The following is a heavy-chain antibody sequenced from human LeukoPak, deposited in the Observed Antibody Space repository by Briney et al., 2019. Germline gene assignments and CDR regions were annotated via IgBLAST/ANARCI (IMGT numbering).Heavy chain of an antibody. V-gene: IGHV3-48*04. CDR2: ISSSGSTI. CDR3: ARDLGYYDSSGYYRGAEYFQH. J-gene: IGHJ1*01. Sequence: SGGSLRLSCAASGFTFSSYGMSWVRQAPGKGLEWVSYISSSGSTIYYADSVKGRFTISRDNAKNSLYLQMNSLRAEDTAVYYCARDLGYYDSSGYYRGAEYFQHWGQGTLVTVSS. D-gene: IGHD3-22*01. CDR1: GFTFSSYG.